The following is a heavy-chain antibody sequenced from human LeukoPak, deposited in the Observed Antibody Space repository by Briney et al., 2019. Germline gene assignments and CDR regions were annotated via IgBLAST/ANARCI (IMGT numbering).Heavy chain of an antibody. CDR2: ISWNSGSI. V-gene: IGHV3-9*01. CDR3: AKGGEVTAIYYFDY. D-gene: IGHD2-21*02. Sequence: GRSLRLSCAASGFTFDDYAMHWVRQAPGKGLEWVSGISWNSGSIGYADSVKGRFTISRDNAKNSLYLQMNSLRAEDTALYYCAKGGEVTAIYYFDYWGQGILVTVSS. CDR1: GFTFDDYA. J-gene: IGHJ4*02.